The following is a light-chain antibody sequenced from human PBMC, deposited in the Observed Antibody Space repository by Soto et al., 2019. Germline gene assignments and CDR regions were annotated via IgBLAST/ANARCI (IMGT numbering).Light chain of an antibody. Sequence: QSALTQPASVSGSPGQSITISCTGTSADVGGYDYVSWYEHHPGKAPKLMIYDVSNRPSGISNRFSGSKSGNTASLTISGLQAEDEADYYCSSYTSILTHVVFGGGTKLTVL. CDR2: DVS. CDR1: SADVGGYDY. CDR3: SSYTSILTHVV. J-gene: IGLJ2*01. V-gene: IGLV2-14*03.